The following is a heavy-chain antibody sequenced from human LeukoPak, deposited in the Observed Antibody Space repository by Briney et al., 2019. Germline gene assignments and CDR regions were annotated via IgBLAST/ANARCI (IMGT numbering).Heavy chain of an antibody. V-gene: IGHV2-70*11. Sequence: SGPALVKSTQTLTLTCTFSGFSLSTSGMCVSWIRQPPGRALEWLARIDWDDDKYYSTSLQTRLTISKDTSRNQVVLTMTDMDPADTATYYCTRMGGDLGYYFDYWGQGTLVTVSS. J-gene: IGHJ4*02. CDR1: GFSLSTSGMC. CDR2: IDWDDDK. CDR3: TRMGGDLGYYFDY. D-gene: IGHD3-16*01.